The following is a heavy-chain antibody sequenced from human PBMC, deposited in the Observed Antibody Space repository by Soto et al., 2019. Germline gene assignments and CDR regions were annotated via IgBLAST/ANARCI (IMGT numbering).Heavy chain of an antibody. J-gene: IGHJ4*02. CDR3: AIERADGSIDY. D-gene: IGHD6-19*01. V-gene: IGHV3-21*01. CDR2: INSGSTHI. CDR1: GFTFREYS. Sequence: EVQMVESGGGLVRPGGSLRLSCASAGFTFREYSMKWVRQAPGKGLEWVSSINSGSTHIYASDSMKGRFTISRDNANTILFLQMDSLRVDDTAVYYCAIERADGSIDYWGLGTLVSVSS.